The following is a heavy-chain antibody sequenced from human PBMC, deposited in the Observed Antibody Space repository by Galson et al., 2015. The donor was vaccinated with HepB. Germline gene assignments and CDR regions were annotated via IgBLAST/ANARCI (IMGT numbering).Heavy chain of an antibody. CDR2: ISRSRNFI. J-gene: IGHJ4*02. CDR3: ARIFGELPNFDY. Sequence: SLRLSCAASGFSFSTYTMNWVRQAPGKGLEWVSSISRSRNFIYYVDSVEGRSTISRDNAKNSLYLQMNSLRAEDTAVYYCARIFGELPNFDYWGQGTLVTVSS. CDR1: GFSFSTYT. D-gene: IGHD3-10*01. V-gene: IGHV3-21*01.